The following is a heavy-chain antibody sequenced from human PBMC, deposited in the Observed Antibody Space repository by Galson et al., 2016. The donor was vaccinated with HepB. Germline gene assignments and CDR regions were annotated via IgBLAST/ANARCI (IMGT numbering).Heavy chain of an antibody. Sequence: TLSLTCTVSGGSISSRTYFWNWIRQHPDKCLEWIGYIYYDGTTHYTPSLKSRVTFSVDTSQNQFSLNPTSVTAADAAVYYCATRVVTPLRGLGSWGPGTLVTVSS. CDR1: GGSISSRTYF. CDR2: IYYDGTT. CDR3: ATRVVTPLRGLGS. D-gene: IGHD4-23*01. V-gene: IGHV4-31*03. J-gene: IGHJ5*02.